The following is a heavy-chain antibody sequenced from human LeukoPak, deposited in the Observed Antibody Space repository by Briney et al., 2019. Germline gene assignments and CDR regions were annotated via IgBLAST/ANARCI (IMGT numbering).Heavy chain of an antibody. CDR2: INSDGSST. Sequence: SGGSLRLSCAASVFTFSSYSMNWVRQAPGKGLVWVSRINSDGSSTSYADSVKGRFTISRDNAKNTLYLQMNSLRAEDAAVYYCARARGYYYYMDVWGKGTTVTISS. CDR3: ARARGYYYYMDV. CDR1: VFTFSSYS. J-gene: IGHJ6*03. V-gene: IGHV3-74*01.